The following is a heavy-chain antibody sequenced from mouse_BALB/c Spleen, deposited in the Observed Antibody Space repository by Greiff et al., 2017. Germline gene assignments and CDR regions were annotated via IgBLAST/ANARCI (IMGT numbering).Heavy chain of an antibody. V-gene: IGHV5-6-5*01. J-gene: IGHJ4*01. D-gene: IGHD2-4*01. CDR2: ISSGGST. CDR3: ARGFDYDVRYYYAMDY. Sequence: DVMLVESGGGLVKPGGSLKLSCAASGFAFSSYDMSWVRQTPEKRLEWVAYISSGGSTYYPDSVKGRFTISRDNARNILYLQMSSLRSEDTAMYYCARGFDYDVRYYYAMDYWGQGTSVTVSS. CDR1: GFAFSSYD.